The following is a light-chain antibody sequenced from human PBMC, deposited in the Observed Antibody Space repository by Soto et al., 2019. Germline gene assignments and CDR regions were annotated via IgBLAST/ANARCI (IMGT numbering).Light chain of an antibody. CDR3: QQYDNLPPYT. CDR1: RDISVY. J-gene: IGKJ2*01. V-gene: IGKV1-33*01. CDR2: DAS. Sequence: DIQMTQSPSSLSASLGDRVTITCQASRDISVYLNWYQQKPGKPPTLIVYDASNLQTGVPSRFSESGSGTHFSLTISSLQPEDIATYSCQQYDNLPPYTCGQGTTLEIK.